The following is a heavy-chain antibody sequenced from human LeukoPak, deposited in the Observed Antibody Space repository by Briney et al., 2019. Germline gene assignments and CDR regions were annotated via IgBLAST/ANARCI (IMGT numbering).Heavy chain of an antibody. CDR3: AGSAEYFDY. V-gene: IGHV4-38-2*01. CDR1: GYSISSGYY. J-gene: IGHJ4*02. Sequence: PSETLSLTCAVSGYSISSGYYWGWIRQPPGKGLERIGSIYHSGSTYYNPSLKSRVTISVDTSKNQFSLKLSSVTAADTAVYYCAGSAEYFDYWGQGTLVTVSS. CDR2: IYHSGST.